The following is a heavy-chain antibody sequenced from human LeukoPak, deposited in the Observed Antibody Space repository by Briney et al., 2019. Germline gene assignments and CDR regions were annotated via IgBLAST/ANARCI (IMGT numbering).Heavy chain of an antibody. CDR3: AKDRVYHYDGSGYYSDY. V-gene: IGHV3-23*01. CDR2: ISGTGGSP. Sequence: GGSLRLSCAASGFAFSSYAMSWVRLAPGKGPEWVSGISGTGGSPYYADSVQGRFTISRDNSKNTLYLEMNSLRAEDTAVYYCAKDRVYHYDGSGYYSDYWGQGTLVTVSS. D-gene: IGHD3-22*01. J-gene: IGHJ4*02. CDR1: GFAFSSYA.